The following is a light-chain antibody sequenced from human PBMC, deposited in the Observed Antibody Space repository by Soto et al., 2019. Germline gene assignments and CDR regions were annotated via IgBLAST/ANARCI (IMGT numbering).Light chain of an antibody. V-gene: IGKV1-5*01. J-gene: IGKJ1*01. Sequence: DIQMTHSPSTLSASRGKRVTITCRASQSLDKCLSWYQQKPGKAPKLLIYAGSSLQSGVPSRFSCSGSETEFTLTISSLLPDDFATYYCQQYNSYSGTFGEGTKVDIK. CDR1: QSLDKC. CDR2: AGS. CDR3: QQYNSYSGT.